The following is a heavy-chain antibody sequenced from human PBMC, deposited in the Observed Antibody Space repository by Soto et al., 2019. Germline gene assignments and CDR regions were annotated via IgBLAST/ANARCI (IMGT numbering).Heavy chain of an antibody. J-gene: IGHJ6*02. Sequence: SDTLSLTCTVAGASISGYHWNRIRQPPGKGLEWIACIHCSESTRYNPSLRSRITISVDSSKNQFSLKLSSVTAADTAVYYCAGYRMGAGDYYYGMDVWGQGPTVT. CDR2: IHCSEST. D-gene: IGHD3-3*01. CDR3: AGYRMGAGDYYYGMDV. CDR1: GASISGYH. V-gene: IGHV4-59*08.